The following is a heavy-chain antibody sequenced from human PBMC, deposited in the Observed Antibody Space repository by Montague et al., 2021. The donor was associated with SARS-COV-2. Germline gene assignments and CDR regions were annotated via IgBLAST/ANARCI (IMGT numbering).Heavy chain of an antibody. V-gene: IGHV4-59*08. Sequence: SETLSLTCTVSGGSLNNYFWSWIQQPPGKGLAWVGYISDSGSTKYNPSLQSRVTISVDTARNQFSLKLLSVTAADTAFYYCARVGSSGPGEYWGQGILVSVSS. CDR1: GGSLNNYF. J-gene: IGHJ4*02. CDR3: ARVGSSGPGEY. CDR2: ISDSGST. D-gene: IGHD3-22*01.